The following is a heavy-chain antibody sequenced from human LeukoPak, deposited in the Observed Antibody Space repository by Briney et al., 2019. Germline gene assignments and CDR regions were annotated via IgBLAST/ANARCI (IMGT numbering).Heavy chain of an antibody. J-gene: IGHJ4*02. V-gene: IGHV4-61*03. CDR1: AGSFSSGNYY. D-gene: IGHD5-24*01. CDR2: IYYIGTT. Sequence: SETLSLTCTVSAGSFSSGNYYWHWIRQPPGEGLEWIGFIYYIGTTNYNPSLKSRVTISVDTSKNHFSLKLTSVTAADTAVYYCARAGRDGYNHDYWGQGTLVTVSS. CDR3: ARAGRDGYNHDY.